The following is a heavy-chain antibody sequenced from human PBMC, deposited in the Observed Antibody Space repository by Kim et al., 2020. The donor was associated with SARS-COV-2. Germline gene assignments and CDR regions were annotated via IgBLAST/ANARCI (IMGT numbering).Heavy chain of an antibody. V-gene: IGHV3-30*04. D-gene: IGHD3-10*01. CDR3: ARGRSLWFGELLISHFD. Sequence: GGSLRLSCAASGFTFSSYAMHWVRQAPGKGLEWVAVISYDGSNKYYADSVKGRFTISRDNSKNTLYLQMNSLRAEDTAVYYCARGRSLWFGELLISHFD. J-gene: IGHJ4*01. CDR1: GFTFSSYA. CDR2: ISYDGSNK.